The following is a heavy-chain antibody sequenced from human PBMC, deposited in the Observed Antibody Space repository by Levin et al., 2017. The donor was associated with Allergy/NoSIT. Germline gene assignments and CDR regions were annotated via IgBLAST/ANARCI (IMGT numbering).Heavy chain of an antibody. J-gene: IGHJ3*02. CDR2: ISSSSTYI. Sequence: LSLTCAASGFPFSGYTLNWVRPAPGTGLEWVSSISSSSTYIYYADSLKGRFTISRDDAKNSLSLQMNSLRVEDTAVYYCASDGSYDTLDIWGQGTMVTVSS. CDR3: ASDGSYDTLDI. V-gene: IGHV3-21*01. D-gene: IGHD6-6*01. CDR1: GFPFSGYT.